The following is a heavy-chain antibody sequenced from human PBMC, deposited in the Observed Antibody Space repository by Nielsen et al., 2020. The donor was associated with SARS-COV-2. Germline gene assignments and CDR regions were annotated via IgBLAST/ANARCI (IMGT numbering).Heavy chain of an antibody. CDR1: GFTFSSYT. CDR3: AKPLYSGNWEFDS. Sequence: GESLKISCAASGFTFSSYTMSWVRQAPGTGLEWVSTISTRGATTYYADSVKGRFTISRDNSTNTLYLQMNSLRAEDTAIYYCAKPLYSGNWEFDSWGQGSLVTVSS. CDR2: ISTRGATT. V-gene: IGHV3-23*01. J-gene: IGHJ4*02. D-gene: IGHD6-13*01.